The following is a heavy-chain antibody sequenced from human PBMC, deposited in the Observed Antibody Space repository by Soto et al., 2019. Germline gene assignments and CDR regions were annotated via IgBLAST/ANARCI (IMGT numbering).Heavy chain of an antibody. V-gene: IGHV6-1*01. CDR2: TYYGSKWYN. D-gene: IGHD6-19*01. J-gene: IGHJ6*02. CDR3: ARDLGRGSGWFVVQPEHYGMDV. Sequence: SQTLSLTCAVSVDSVSSNSAAWNCIRQSPSRGLEWLGRTYYGSKWYNDYAVSVKSRITINPDTSKNQFSLQLNSVTPEDTAVYYCARDLGRGSGWFVVQPEHYGMDVWGQGTTVTVSS. CDR1: VDSVSSNSAA.